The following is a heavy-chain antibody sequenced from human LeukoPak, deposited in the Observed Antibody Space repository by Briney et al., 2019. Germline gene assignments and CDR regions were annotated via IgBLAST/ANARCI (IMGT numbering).Heavy chain of an antibody. CDR3: AKDLGIVGAKVDY. CDR1: GYSFINYW. D-gene: IGHD1-26*01. CDR2: IRGSGGST. Sequence: GESLKISCKGSGYSFINYWIGWVRQAAGKGLEWVSSIRGSGGSTFYTDSVKGRFTISRDNSKNTLYLQMNSLRAEDTAIYYCAKDLGIVGAKVDYWGQGTLVTVSS. J-gene: IGHJ4*02. V-gene: IGHV3-23*01.